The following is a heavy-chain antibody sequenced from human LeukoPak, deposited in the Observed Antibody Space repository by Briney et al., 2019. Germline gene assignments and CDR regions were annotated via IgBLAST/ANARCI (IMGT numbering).Heavy chain of an antibody. CDR2: VYQSGIT. CDR3: ARRMIVVVNAFDP. D-gene: IGHD3-22*01. J-gene: IGHJ5*02. CDR1: GASIISGGHY. Sequence: SQTLSLTCTVSGASIISGGHYWSWIRQPPGKGLEWIGYVYQSGITYYNPSLKSRVTISVDTSKNQFSLKLSSVTAADTAVYYCARRMIVVVNAFDPWGQGTLVTVSS. V-gene: IGHV4-30-2*01.